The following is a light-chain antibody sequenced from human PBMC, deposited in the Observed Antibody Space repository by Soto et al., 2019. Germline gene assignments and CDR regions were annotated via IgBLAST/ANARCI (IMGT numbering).Light chain of an antibody. CDR1: QNVGRN. V-gene: IGKV3D-15*01. CDR3: QQHDTWPYT. CDR2: GAS. J-gene: IGKJ2*01. Sequence: EIVMTQSPATLSVSPGEGATLSYRASQNVGRNLAWYQQKPGQAPRLLIYGASTRATGIPARFSGSGSGTEFTLTISSLQSEGCAIYFCQQHDTWPYTFGQGTKREIK.